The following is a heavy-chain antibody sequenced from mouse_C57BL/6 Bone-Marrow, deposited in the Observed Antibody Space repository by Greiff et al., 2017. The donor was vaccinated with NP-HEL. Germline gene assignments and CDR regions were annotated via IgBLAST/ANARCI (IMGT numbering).Heavy chain of an antibody. D-gene: IGHD1-1*01. Sequence: VKLVESGPELVKPGASVKISCKASGYAFSSSWMNWVKQRPGKGLEWIGRIYPGDGDTNYNGKFKGKATLTADKSSSTAYMQLSSLTSEDSAVYFCARRPFYSGSSPYYFDYWGQGTTLTVSS. CDR2: IYPGDGDT. CDR3: ARRPFYSGSSPYYFDY. V-gene: IGHV1-82*01. J-gene: IGHJ2*01. CDR1: GYAFSSSW.